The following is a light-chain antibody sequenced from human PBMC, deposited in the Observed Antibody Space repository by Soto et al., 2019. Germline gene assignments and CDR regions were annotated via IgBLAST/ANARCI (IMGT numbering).Light chain of an antibody. CDR1: SNDVGTYNL. CDR2: EAS. Sequence: QSALTQPASVSGSPGQSITISCTGISNDVGTYNLVSWYQHHPGKAPKLIIYEASKRPSGVPNRFSGSKSGNTASLTISGLHAEDEADYYCCSYTTSNTLVFGTGTKLTVL. V-gene: IGLV2-14*02. CDR3: CSYTTSNTLV. J-gene: IGLJ1*01.